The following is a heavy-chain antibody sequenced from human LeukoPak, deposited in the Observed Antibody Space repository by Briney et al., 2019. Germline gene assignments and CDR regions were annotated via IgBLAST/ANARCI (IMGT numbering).Heavy chain of an antibody. V-gene: IGHV3-21*01. D-gene: IGHD3-22*01. CDR2: ISSSSSYI. CDR1: GFTFSSYA. J-gene: IGHJ3*02. CDR3: ARDYYYDSSGYPPDI. Sequence: GGSLRLSCAASGFTFSSYAMSWVRQAPGKGLEWVSSISSSSSYIYYADSVKGRFTISRDNAKNSLYLQMNSLRAEDTAVYYCARDYYYDSSGYPPDIWGQGTMVTVSS.